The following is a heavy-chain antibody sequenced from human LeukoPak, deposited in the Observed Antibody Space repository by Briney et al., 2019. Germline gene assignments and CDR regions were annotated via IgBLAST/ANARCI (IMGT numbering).Heavy chain of an antibody. CDR2: INHSGST. D-gene: IGHD2-2*01. CDR3: ARGSDIVVVPAANDVVVVANDY. Sequence: SESLSLTRAAYGGSFSGYYWSWIRQPPGKGLEWIGEINHSGSTNYNPSLKSRVTISVDTSKNKFSLKLSSVTAADTAVYYCARGSDIVVVPAANDVVVVANDYWGQGTLVTVSS. CDR1: GGSFSGYY. V-gene: IGHV4-34*01. J-gene: IGHJ4*02.